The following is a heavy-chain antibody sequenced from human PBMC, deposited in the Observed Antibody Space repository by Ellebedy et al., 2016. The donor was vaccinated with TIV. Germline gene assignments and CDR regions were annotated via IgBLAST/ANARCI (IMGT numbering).Heavy chain of an antibody. J-gene: IGHJ4*02. CDR1: GGSISSGDYY. D-gene: IGHD1-1*01. V-gene: IGHV4-30-4*01. CDR2: IYYSGTT. CDR3: SRANAGVSEKFHY. Sequence: MPSETLSLTCTVSGGSISSGDYYWSWIRQPPGRGLEWIGYIYYSGTTYYNPSLKSRVAISVDTSKNQFSLELNFVTAADTAVYNCSRANAGVSEKFHYWGQGTLVTVSS.